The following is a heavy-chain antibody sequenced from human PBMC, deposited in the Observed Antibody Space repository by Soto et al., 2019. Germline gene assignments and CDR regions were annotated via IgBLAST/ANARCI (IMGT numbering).Heavy chain of an antibody. CDR1: GYRFTSYW. J-gene: IGHJ6*02. D-gene: IGHD5-18*01. CDR3: ARLEYSNGYRFRDYYVMDV. Sequence: EVQLVQSGAEVKKPGESLRISCKGSGYRFTSYWISWVRQMPGKGLEWMGRIAPSDSYTNYSPSFQGHVTISADKSINTAYLQWSSLEASDTAMYYCARLEYSNGYRFRDYYVMDVWGQGTTVSVSS. CDR2: IAPSDSYT. V-gene: IGHV5-10-1*03.